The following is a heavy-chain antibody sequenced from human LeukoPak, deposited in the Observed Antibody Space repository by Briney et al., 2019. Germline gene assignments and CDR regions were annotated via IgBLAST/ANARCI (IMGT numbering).Heavy chain of an antibody. J-gene: IGHJ4*02. V-gene: IGHV4-59*01. D-gene: IGHD3-9*01. CDR3: VRESDWLFDH. CDR2: IYYGGRT. CDR1: GGSLTNYY. Sequence: PSETLSLTCTVSGGSLTNYYWSWVRQSPEKGLEWMGFIYYGGRTYYNPSLKGRATISVDTPKNQFSLSLKSVTAADTAVYYCVRESDWLFDHWGQGTLVSVSS.